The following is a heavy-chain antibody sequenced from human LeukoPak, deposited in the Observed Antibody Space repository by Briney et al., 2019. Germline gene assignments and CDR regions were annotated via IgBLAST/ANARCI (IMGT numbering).Heavy chain of an antibody. Sequence: GGSLRLSCAASGFTFSSYAMHWVRQAPGRGLEWVAVISYDGSNKYYADSVKGRFTISRDNSKNTLYLQMNSLRAEDTAVYYCARDMYPGIAVAGRVFDYWGQGTLVTVSS. CDR3: ARDMYPGIAVAGRVFDY. D-gene: IGHD6-19*01. V-gene: IGHV3-30-3*01. CDR1: GFTFSSYA. J-gene: IGHJ4*02. CDR2: ISYDGSNK.